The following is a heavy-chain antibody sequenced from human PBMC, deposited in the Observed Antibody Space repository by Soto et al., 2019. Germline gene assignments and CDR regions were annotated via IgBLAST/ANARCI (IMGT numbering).Heavy chain of an antibody. J-gene: IGHJ5*02. Sequence: SETLSLTCTVSGGSISSSSYYWGWIRQPPGKGLEWIGSIYYSGSTYYNPSLKSRVTISVDTSKNQFSLKLSSVTAADTAVYYCARRVAAAGIHWFDPWGQGTLVTVSS. V-gene: IGHV4-39*01. CDR1: GGSISSSSYY. CDR3: ARRVAAAGIHWFDP. CDR2: IYYSGST. D-gene: IGHD6-13*01.